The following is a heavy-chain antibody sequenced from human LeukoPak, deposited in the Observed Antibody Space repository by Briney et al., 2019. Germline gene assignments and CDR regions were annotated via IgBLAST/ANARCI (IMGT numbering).Heavy chain of an antibody. CDR2: INPNSGGT. V-gene: IGHV1-2*02. J-gene: IGHJ4*02. Sequence: ASVKVSCKASGYTFTGYYMHWVRQAPGQGLEWMGWINPNSGGTNYAQKFQGRVTMTRDTSISTAYMELSRLRSEDTAVYYCATEPLSNWGSRSREFDYWGQGTLVTVSS. D-gene: IGHD7-27*01. CDR1: GYTFTGYY. CDR3: ATEPLSNWGSRSREFDY.